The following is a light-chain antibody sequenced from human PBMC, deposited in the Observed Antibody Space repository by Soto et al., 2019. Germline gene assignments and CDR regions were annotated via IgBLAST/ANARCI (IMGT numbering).Light chain of an antibody. Sequence: EIVLTQSPGTLSLSPGERATLSCRASQSVSSSYLAWYQQKPGQAPRILIYGASSRATGIPDRFSGSGSGTDLNLTISRLEPEDLAVYYCQQYGSSPPTCGQGTKVDIK. V-gene: IGKV3-20*01. CDR3: QQYGSSPPT. CDR2: GAS. J-gene: IGKJ1*01. CDR1: QSVSSSY.